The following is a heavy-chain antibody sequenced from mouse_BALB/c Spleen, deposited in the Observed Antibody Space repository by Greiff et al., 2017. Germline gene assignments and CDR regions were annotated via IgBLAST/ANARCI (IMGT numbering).Heavy chain of an antibody. CDR1: GYTFTDYN. CDR2: INPNNGGT. CDR3: ARLGLDGYPTGHWYFDV. V-gene: IGHV1-18*01. Sequence: VQLQQSGPELVKPGASVKIPCKASGYTFTDYNMDWVKQSHGKSLEWIGDINPNNGGTIYNQKFKGKATLTVDKSSSTAYMELRSLTSEDTAVYYCARLGLDGYPTGHWYFDVWGAGTTVTVSS. J-gene: IGHJ1*01. D-gene: IGHD2-3*01.